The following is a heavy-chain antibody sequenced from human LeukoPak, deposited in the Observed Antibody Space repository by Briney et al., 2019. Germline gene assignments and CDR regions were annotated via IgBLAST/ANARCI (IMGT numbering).Heavy chain of an antibody. Sequence: ASVKVSCKASGGTFSSYAISWVRQAPGQGLEWMGGIIPIFGTANYAQKFQGRVTITTDESTSTAYMELSSLRSEDTAVYYCARDGVKGGYNPYWYFDLWGCGTLVTVSS. D-gene: IGHD5-24*01. J-gene: IGHJ2*01. V-gene: IGHV1-69*05. CDR3: ARDGVKGGYNPYWYFDL. CDR2: IIPIFGTA. CDR1: GGTFSSYA.